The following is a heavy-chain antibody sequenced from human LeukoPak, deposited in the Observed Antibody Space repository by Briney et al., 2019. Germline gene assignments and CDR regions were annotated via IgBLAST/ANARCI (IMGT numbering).Heavy chain of an antibody. CDR1: GGSISSSNW. CDR2: IYHSGST. V-gene: IGHV4-4*02. CDR3: ARGNYYYDSSGYYYFDY. J-gene: IGHJ4*02. D-gene: IGHD3-22*01. Sequence: PSQTLSLTCAVSGGSISSSNWWSWVRQPPGKGLEWIGEIYHSGSTNYNPSLKSRVTISVDKSKNQFSLKLSSVTAADTAVYYCARGNYYYDSSGYYYFDYWGQGTLVTVSS.